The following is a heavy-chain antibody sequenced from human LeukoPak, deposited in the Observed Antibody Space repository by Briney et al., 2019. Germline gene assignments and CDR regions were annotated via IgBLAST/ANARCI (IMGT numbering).Heavy chain of an antibody. Sequence: ASVKVSCKASGYTFTSYDINWVRQATGQGLEWMGWMNPNSGNTGYAQKFQGRVTITRNTSISTAYMELSSPRSEDTAVYYCARGRYPYRRPYDAFDIWGQGTMVTVSS. V-gene: IGHV1-8*03. D-gene: IGHD1-14*01. CDR3: ARGRYPYRRPYDAFDI. CDR2: MNPNSGNT. CDR1: GYTFTSYD. J-gene: IGHJ3*02.